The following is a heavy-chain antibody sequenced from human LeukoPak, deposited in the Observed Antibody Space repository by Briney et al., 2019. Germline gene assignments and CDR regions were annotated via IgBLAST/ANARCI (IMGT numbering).Heavy chain of an antibody. CDR2: ISSSSSYI. CDR3: ARAAPEDYYGMDV. J-gene: IGHJ6*02. Sequence: PGGSLRLSCAASGFTFSSYSMNWVRQAPGKGLEWVSSISSSSSYIYYADSVKGRFTSSRDNAKNSLYLQMNSLRAEDTAVYYCARAAPEDYYGMDVWGQGTTVTVSS. CDR1: GFTFSSYS. V-gene: IGHV3-21*01.